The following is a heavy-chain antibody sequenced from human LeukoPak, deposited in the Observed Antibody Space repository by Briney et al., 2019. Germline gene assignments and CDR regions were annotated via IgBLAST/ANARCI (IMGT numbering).Heavy chain of an antibody. CDR1: GFTFRNFA. CDR3: AKGWSGYFRSPFDL. J-gene: IGHJ3*01. D-gene: IGHD3-3*01. CDR2: VTGDSGTT. V-gene: IGHV3-23*01. Sequence: KSGGSLRLSCVASGFTFRNFAMNWVRQAPGKGLEWVSVVTGDSGTTHYADSVKGRFTISRGNSKNTVYLQMNSLRAEDTAIYYCAKGWSGYFRSPFDLWGRGTMVTVSS.